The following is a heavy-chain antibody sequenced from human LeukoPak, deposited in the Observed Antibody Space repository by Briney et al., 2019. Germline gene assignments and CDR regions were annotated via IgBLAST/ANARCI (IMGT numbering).Heavy chain of an antibody. J-gene: IGHJ5*02. CDR1: GGSFSGCY. D-gene: IGHD3-22*01. CDR2: INHSGST. Sequence: SETLSLTCAVYGGSFSGCYWSWIRQPPGKGLEWTGEINHSGSTNYNPSLKSRVTISVDTSKNQFSLKLSSVTAADTAVYYCARGGNYYENWFDPWGQGTLVTVSS. V-gene: IGHV4-34*01. CDR3: ARGGNYYENWFDP.